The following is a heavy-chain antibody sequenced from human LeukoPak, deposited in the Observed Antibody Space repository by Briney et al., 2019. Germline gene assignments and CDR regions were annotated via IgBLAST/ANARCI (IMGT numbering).Heavy chain of an antibody. J-gene: IGHJ4*02. CDR2: INRNSGGT. Sequence: ASVKVFCKASGYTFIGYYMHWVRQAPGQGLEWMGRINRNSGGTNYAQTFQGRVTMTRDTSISTAYMELSRLRSDDTAVYYCARIYDFWSGHAFDYWGQGTLVTVSS. D-gene: IGHD3-3*01. CDR1: GYTFIGYY. V-gene: IGHV1-2*06. CDR3: ARIYDFWSGHAFDY.